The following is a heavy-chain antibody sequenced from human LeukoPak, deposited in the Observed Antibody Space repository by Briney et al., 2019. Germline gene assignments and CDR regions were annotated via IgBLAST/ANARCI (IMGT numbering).Heavy chain of an antibody. V-gene: IGHV3-48*03. CDR1: GFTFSSYE. CDR2: ISSSGSTK. D-gene: IGHD4-11*01. J-gene: IGHJ4*02. Sequence: GGALRLSCAASGFTFSSYEMNWVRQTPGKGLEGVSYISSSGSTKYYADSVKGRFTISRDNGKNSLYLQMNSLRAEDTAVYYCVRTTSPYSFDYWGQGTLVTVSS. CDR3: VRTTSPYSFDY.